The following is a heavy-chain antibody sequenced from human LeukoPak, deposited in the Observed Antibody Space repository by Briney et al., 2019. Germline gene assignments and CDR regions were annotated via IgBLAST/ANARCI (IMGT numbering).Heavy chain of an antibody. Sequence: EASVKVSCKASGYTFTNYGISWVRQAPGQGLEWMGWISAYNGNTNYAQKLQGRVTMTTDTSTSTAYLDLRSLRSDDTAVYYCARGFPPRRNYDSSGYYSYFFDYWGQGTLVTVSS. CDR2: ISAYNGNT. CDR3: ARGFPPRRNYDSSGYYSYFFDY. CDR1: GYTFTNYG. V-gene: IGHV1-18*01. D-gene: IGHD3-22*01. J-gene: IGHJ4*02.